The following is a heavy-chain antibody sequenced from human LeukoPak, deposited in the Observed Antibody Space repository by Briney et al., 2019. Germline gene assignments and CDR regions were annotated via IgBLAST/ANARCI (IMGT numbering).Heavy chain of an antibody. CDR1: GGSISSYY. J-gene: IGHJ4*02. CDR2: IYYSGFT. Sequence: PSETLSLTCTVSGGSISSYYWSWIRQPPRKGMQWIGYIYYSGFTNYNPPLKSRVTISVDTSKNQFSLKLTSVTAADTAVYYCAREAGSGSLDYWGQGTLVTVSA. CDR3: AREAGSGSLDY. V-gene: IGHV4-59*01. D-gene: IGHD3-10*01.